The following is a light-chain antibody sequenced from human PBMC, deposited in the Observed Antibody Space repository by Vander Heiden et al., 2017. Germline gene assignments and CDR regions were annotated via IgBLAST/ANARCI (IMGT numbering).Light chain of an antibody. CDR2: ATS. CDR3: QQTYSAPT. Sequence: DIQMSPSPSSLSASVGDRVPITCRPSQSINGYLNWYQQKPGKAPKFLIYATSSLQRGVPSRFSGSESGTDFTLTISGLQPEDFATYYCQQTYSAPTFGQGTRLDIK. CDR1: QSINGY. V-gene: IGKV1-39*01. J-gene: IGKJ2*01.